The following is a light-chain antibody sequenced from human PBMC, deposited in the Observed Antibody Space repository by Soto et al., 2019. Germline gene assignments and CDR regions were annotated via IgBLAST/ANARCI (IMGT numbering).Light chain of an antibody. V-gene: IGKV2-40*01. J-gene: IGKJ5*01. CDR3: QQGYSNPIT. Sequence: DIVMTQAPVSLSVTPGEPASISCSSSRSLLDSDDVHTYVDWYQVKPGEAPKPLIYTASSLYSGVPSRFSGSGTGTDFTLTISSLQPEDFATYYCQQGYSNPITFGQGTRLEIK. CDR2: TAS. CDR1: RSLLDSDDVHTY.